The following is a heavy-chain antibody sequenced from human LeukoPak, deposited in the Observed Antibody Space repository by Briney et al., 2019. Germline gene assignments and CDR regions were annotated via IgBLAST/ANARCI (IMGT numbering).Heavy chain of an antibody. V-gene: IGHV3-23*01. CDR2: IGGSGDTT. CDR3: AKVLSPRRTVYYFDY. CDR1: GFTFSLYA. Sequence: GGSLRLSCAASGFTFSLYAMSWDRQAPGKGLEWVSGIGGSGDTTYYADSVKGRFTISRDNSKNTLYLQMNSLRAEDTAVYYCAKVLSPRRTVYYFDYWGQGTLITVSS. D-gene: IGHD2/OR15-2a*01. J-gene: IGHJ4*02.